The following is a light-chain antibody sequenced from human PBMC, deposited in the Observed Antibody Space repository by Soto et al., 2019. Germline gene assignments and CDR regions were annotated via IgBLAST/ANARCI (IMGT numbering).Light chain of an antibody. CDR2: KAS. V-gene: IGKV1-6*02. CDR1: QGIRND. CDR3: LQDYNYPWT. Sequence: AIQMTQSPSSLSASVGDRVTITCRASQGIRNDLGWYQQKPGKAPKLLIYKASTLKSGVPSRFSGSGSGTDFTLTISSLQPEDFATYYCLQDYNYPWTFGQGTKVDI. J-gene: IGKJ1*01.